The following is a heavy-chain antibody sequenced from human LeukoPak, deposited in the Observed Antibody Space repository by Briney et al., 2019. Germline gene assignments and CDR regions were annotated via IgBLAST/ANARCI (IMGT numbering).Heavy chain of an antibody. Sequence: KSGGSLRLSCTASGFTFSDYYMSWIRQAPGKGLEWVSYITSGSSYSSNYYTNYADSEKGRFTISRDNAKNSLYLQMDSLRVEDTAVYYCARVWGYSYSWDSWGQGTLVTVSS. CDR1: GFTFSDYY. CDR3: ARVWGYSYSWDS. D-gene: IGHD5-18*01. CDR2: ITSGSSYSSNYYT. J-gene: IGHJ4*02. V-gene: IGHV3-11*06.